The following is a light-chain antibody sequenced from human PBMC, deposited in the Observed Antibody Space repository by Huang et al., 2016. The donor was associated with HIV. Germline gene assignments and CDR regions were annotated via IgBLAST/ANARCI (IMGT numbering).Light chain of an antibody. J-gene: IGKJ5*01. Sequence: DIVMTQSPLSLPVTPGEPASISCRSNQSLLHYNGDYYLEWYLHKPRQPPQLLIYLGSIRASRVPDRFSGSGAGTDFTLKISRVDAEDVGVYYCMQALQTITFGQGTRLEIK. CDR3: MQALQTIT. CDR2: LGS. CDR1: QSLLHYNGDYY. V-gene: IGKV2-28*01.